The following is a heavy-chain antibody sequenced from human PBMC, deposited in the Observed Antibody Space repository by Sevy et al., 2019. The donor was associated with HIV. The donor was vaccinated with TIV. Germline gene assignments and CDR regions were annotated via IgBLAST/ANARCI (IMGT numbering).Heavy chain of an antibody. CDR2: IIPILGIA. J-gene: IGHJ4*02. CDR1: GGTFSSYA. Sequence: ASVKVSCKASGGTFSSYAISWVRQAPGQGLEWMGRIIPILGIANYAQKFQGRVTITANKSTSTAYMELRSLRSEDTAVYYCARDGGSSGSTGFDYWGQGTLVTVSS. V-gene: IGHV1-69*04. CDR3: ARDGGSSGSTGFDY. D-gene: IGHD6-19*01.